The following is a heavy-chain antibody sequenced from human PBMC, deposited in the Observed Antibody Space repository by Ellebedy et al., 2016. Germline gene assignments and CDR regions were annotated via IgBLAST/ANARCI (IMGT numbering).Heavy chain of an antibody. CDR3: AREGSTVTTFWFDP. D-gene: IGHD4-17*01. CDR2: ISRTDDST. Sequence: GESLKISXTASGFTFSNYVMSWVRQAPGKGLQWVSGISRTDDSTYYADSVKGRFTISRDNAKNSLYLQMNSLRDEDTAVYYCAREGSTVTTFWFDPWGQGTLVTVSS. J-gene: IGHJ5*02. CDR1: GFTFSNYV. V-gene: IGHV3-23*01.